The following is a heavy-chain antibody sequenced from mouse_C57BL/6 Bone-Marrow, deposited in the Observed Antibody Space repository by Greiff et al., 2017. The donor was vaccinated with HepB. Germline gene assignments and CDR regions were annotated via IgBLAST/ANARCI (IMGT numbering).Heavy chain of an antibody. CDR2: IYPGSGST. Sequence: QVQLQQPGAELVKPGASVKMSCKASGYTFTSYWITWVKQRPGQGLEWIGDIYPGSGSTNYNEKFKSKATLTVDTSSSTAYMQLSSLTSEDSAVYYCARFRDDGNYGYAMDYWGQGTSVTVSS. CDR1: GYTFTSYW. V-gene: IGHV1-55*01. CDR3: ARFRDDGNYGYAMDY. J-gene: IGHJ4*01. D-gene: IGHD2-1*01.